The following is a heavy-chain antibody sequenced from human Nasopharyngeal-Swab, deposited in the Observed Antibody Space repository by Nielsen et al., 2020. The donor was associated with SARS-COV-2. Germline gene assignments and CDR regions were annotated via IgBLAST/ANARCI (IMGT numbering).Heavy chain of an antibody. CDR1: GFTFSSYG. D-gene: IGHD3-10*01. Sequence: GGSLRLSCAASGFTFSSYGMHWVRQAPGKGLEWVAVISYDGSNKYYADSVKGRFTISRDTSKNTLYLQMNSLRAEDTAVYYCASGGGSGSYDYYFDYWGQGTLVTVSS. J-gene: IGHJ4*02. CDR3: ASGGGSGSYDYYFDY. V-gene: IGHV3-30*03. CDR2: ISYDGSNK.